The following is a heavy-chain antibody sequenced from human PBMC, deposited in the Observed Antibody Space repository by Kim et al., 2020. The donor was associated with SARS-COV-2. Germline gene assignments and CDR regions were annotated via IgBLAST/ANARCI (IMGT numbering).Heavy chain of an antibody. V-gene: IGHV4-61*01. D-gene: IGHD6-13*01. CDR1: GGSVSSGSYY. CDR2: IYYSGST. Sequence: SETLSLTCTVSGGSVSSGSYYWSWIRQPPGKGLEWIGYIYYSGSTNYNPSLKSRVTISVDTSKNQFSLKLSSVTAADTAVYYCARVWRGLYSSSWYYFDYWGQGTLVTVSS. J-gene: IGHJ4*02. CDR3: ARVWRGLYSSSWYYFDY.